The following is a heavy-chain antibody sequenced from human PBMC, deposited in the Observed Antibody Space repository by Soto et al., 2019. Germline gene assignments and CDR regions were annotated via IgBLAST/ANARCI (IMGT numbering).Heavy chain of an antibody. Sequence: GGSLRLSCAASGFTFSSYAMSWVRQAPGKGLEWVSAISGSGGSTYYADSVKGRFTISRGNSKNTLYLQMNSLRAEDTAVYYCAKDLYSSSYNYFDYWGQGTLVTVSS. CDR2: ISGSGGST. CDR1: GFTFSSYA. J-gene: IGHJ4*02. CDR3: AKDLYSSSYNYFDY. D-gene: IGHD6-6*01. V-gene: IGHV3-23*01.